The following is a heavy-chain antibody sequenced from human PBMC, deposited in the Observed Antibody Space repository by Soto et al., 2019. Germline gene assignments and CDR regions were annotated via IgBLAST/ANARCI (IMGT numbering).Heavy chain of an antibody. CDR2: IFSSDDK. Sequence: QVTLKEAGPVLVKPTETLTLTCTVSGFSLNTDGMGVSWIRQPPGKALEWLAQIFSSDDKSYSASLKSRLSISKDSSGSQVVLSVTNMYPVDTATYYFARIRGYDSLVPVDYWGQGILVTVSS. J-gene: IGHJ4*02. CDR3: ARIRGYDSLVPVDY. V-gene: IGHV2-26*01. CDR1: GFSLNTDGMG. D-gene: IGHD5-12*01.